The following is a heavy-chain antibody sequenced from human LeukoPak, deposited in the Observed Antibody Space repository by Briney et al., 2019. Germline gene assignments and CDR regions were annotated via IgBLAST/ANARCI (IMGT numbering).Heavy chain of an antibody. D-gene: IGHD1-26*01. CDR3: ARNIYSGSRYYFDY. CDR2: INNSGGNT. Sequence: GGSLRLSCAASGFTFSSYAMSWVRQAPGKGLEWVSPINNSGGNTYYADSVKGRFAISRDNSKNTLYLQMNSLRAEDTAVYYCARNIYSGSRYYFDYWGQGTLVTVSS. V-gene: IGHV3-23*01. CDR1: GFTFSSYA. J-gene: IGHJ4*02.